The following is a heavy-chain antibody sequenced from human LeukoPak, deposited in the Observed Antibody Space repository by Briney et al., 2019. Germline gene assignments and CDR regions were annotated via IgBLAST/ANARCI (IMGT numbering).Heavy chain of an antibody. V-gene: IGHV3-30-3*01. J-gene: IGHJ6*02. CDR1: GFTFSSYA. CDR2: ISYDGSNK. Sequence: GRSPRLSCAASGFTFSSYAMHWVRQAPGKGLEWVAVISYDGSNKYYADSVKGRFTISRDNSKNTLYLQMNSLRAEDTAVYYCARTVVVTYYYGMDVWGQGTTVTVSS. D-gene: IGHD2-21*01. CDR3: ARTVVVTYYYGMDV.